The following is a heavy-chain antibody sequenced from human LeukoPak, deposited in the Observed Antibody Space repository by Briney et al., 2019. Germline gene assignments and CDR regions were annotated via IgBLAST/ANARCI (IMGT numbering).Heavy chain of an antibody. V-gene: IGHV1-18*01. Sequence: ASVKVSCKVSGYTLTELSMHWVRQAPGKGLEWMGCISTYSANTNYVQKFQGRVIMTTDTSTNTVYMELKSLRSDDTAIYYCARDSGYSSGWLFDYWGQGTLVTVSS. CDR1: GYTLTELS. CDR3: ARDSGYSSGWLFDY. CDR2: ISTYSANT. J-gene: IGHJ4*02. D-gene: IGHD6-19*01.